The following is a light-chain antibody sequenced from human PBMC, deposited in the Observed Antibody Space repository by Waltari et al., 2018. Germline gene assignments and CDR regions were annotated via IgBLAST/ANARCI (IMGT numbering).Light chain of an antibody. CDR2: EDN. J-gene: IGLJ3*02. V-gene: IGLV3-10*01. Sequence: SHELTQPPSVSVSPGQTARITCSGDALPTKYIYWYQQKSGQAPVMLIYEDNKRPSGIPERFSASSSGTLATLTVSGAVVEDEGDYYCYSTDSSSFPLFGGGTRLTVL. CDR1: ALPTKY. CDR3: YSTDSSSFPL.